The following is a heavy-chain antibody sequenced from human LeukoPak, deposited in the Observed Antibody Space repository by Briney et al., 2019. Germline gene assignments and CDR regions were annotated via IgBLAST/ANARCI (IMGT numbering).Heavy chain of an antibody. V-gene: IGHV4-39*07. J-gene: IGHJ6*02. CDR3: ARVLHSSGWYNFAGYYYGMDV. Sequence: PSETLSLTCTVSGGSISSSSYYWGWIRQPPGKGLEWIGSIYYSGSTYYNPSLKSRVTISVDTSKNQFSLKLSSVTAADTAVYYCARVLHSSGWYNFAGYYYGMDVWGQGTTVTVSS. CDR2: IYYSGST. D-gene: IGHD6-19*01. CDR1: GGSISSSSYY.